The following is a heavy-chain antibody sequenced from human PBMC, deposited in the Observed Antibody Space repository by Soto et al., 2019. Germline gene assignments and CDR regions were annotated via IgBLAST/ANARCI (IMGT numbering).Heavy chain of an antibody. CDR2: IYSGGST. V-gene: IGHV3-53*01. CDR1: GFTVSSNY. CDR3: ASPAPGRSSGPPLY. D-gene: IGHD3-3*01. J-gene: IGHJ4*02. Sequence: GESLRLSCAASGFTVSSNYMSWVRQAPGKGLEWVSVIYSGGSTYYADSVKGRFTISRDNSKNTLYLQMNSLRAEDTAVYYCASPAPGRSSGPPLYWGQGTLVTVSS.